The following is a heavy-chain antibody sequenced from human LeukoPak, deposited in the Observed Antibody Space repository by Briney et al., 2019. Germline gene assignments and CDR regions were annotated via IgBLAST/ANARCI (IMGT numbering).Heavy chain of an antibody. D-gene: IGHD1-1*01. V-gene: IGHV4-39*01. Sequence: PSETLSLTCTVSGGSISSSSYYWGWIRQPPGKVLEWIGEINHSGSTNYNPSLKSRVTISVDTSKNQFSLKLSSVTAADTAVYYCARQQLGHPGYYYYMDVWGKGTTVTISS. CDR3: ARQQLGHPGYYYYMDV. CDR2: INHSGST. J-gene: IGHJ6*03. CDR1: GGSISSSSYY.